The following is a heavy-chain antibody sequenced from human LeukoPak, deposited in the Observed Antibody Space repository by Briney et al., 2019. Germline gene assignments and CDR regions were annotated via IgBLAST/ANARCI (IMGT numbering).Heavy chain of an antibody. CDR3: ARGVKSYMDV. CDR2: IYYSGST. J-gene: IGHJ6*03. V-gene: IGHV4-59*01. CDR1: GGSISSYY. Sequence: SETLSLTCTVSGGSISSYYWSWIRQPPGKGLEWIGYIYYSGSTNYNPSLKSRVTISVDTSKNQFSLKLSSVTAADTAVYYCARGVKSYMDVWGKGTTVTVSS.